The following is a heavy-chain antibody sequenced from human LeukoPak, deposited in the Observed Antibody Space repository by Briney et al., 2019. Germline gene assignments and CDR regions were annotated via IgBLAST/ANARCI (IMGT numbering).Heavy chain of an antibody. CDR2: IYSGGST. J-gene: IGHJ4*02. V-gene: IGHV3-53*01. CDR1: GFTVSSNY. CDR3: ARSYDSSGYYYYFDY. Sequence: PGGSLRLSCAASGFTVSSNYMSWVRQAPGKGLEWVSVIYSGGSTYYADSVKGRFTISRDNSKNTLYLQMNSLRAEDTAVYYCARSYDSSGYYYYFDYWGQGTLVTVSS. D-gene: IGHD3-22*01.